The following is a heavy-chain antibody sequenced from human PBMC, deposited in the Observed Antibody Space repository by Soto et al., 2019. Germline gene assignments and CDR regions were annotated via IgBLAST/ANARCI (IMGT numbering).Heavy chain of an antibody. V-gene: IGHV5-51*01. CDR3: TRSEQLYTFDS. CDR1: GYKFTWDW. J-gene: IGHJ4*02. Sequence: GESLKISCKASGYKFTWDWIGWVRQMPGKGLELMRVVYPGDSDIRYSPSFQGLVIISADKSITTAYLQWSSLKASDTAMYYCTRSEQLYTFDSWGQGTLVTVSS. D-gene: IGHD6-6*01. CDR2: VYPGDSDI.